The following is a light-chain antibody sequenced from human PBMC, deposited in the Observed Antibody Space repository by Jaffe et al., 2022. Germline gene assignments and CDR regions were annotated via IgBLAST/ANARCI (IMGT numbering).Light chain of an antibody. CDR1: SSDVGTYSY. CDR3: TSYTTSSTYV. Sequence: QSALTQPASVSGSPGQSITISCTGTSSDVGTYSYVSWYQQHPGKAPKLMIYEVSNRPSGVSNRFSGSKSGNTASLTISGLQAEDEVDYYCTSYTTSSTYVFGTGTKVTVL. J-gene: IGLJ1*01. V-gene: IGLV2-14*01. CDR2: EVS.